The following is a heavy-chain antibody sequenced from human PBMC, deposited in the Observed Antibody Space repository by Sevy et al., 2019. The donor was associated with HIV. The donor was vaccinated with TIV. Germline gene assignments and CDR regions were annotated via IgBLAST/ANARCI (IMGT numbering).Heavy chain of an antibody. CDR3: ARDVSGSSDY. V-gene: IGHV1-3*01. D-gene: IGHD1-26*01. CDR1: GYTFSNYA. J-gene: IGHJ4*02. CDR2: LNVGNGKT. Sequence: ASVKVSCKGSGYTFSNYAMHWVRQAPGQRLEWMGWLNVGNGKTKYSQNLQGRVTITRDTSANTAYMELSSLRFEDTAIYYCARDVSGSSDYWGQRTLVTVSS.